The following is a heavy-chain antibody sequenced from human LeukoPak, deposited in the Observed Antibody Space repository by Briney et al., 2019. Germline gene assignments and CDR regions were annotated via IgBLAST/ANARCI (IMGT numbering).Heavy chain of an antibody. CDR3: GRVSRGAFDV. CDR1: GFTFNSYG. V-gene: IGHV1-18*01. Sequence: ASVKVSCKASGFTFNSYGFIWVRQAPGQGLEWVGWINGYSGDTNYEQKFQGRVSLTTDTSTSTAYMELRSLRSDDTSVYYRGRVSRGAFDVWGQGTMVTVSS. CDR2: INGYSGDT. D-gene: IGHD3-10*01. J-gene: IGHJ3*01.